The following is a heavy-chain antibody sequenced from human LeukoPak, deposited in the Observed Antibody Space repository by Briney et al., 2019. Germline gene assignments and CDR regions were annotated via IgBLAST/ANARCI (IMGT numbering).Heavy chain of an antibody. J-gene: IGHJ3*02. CDR1: GFTFSSYA. D-gene: IGHD2-15*01. CDR3: ARTSSSRYCSGGSCYLRHDAFDI. V-gene: IGHV3-53*01. Sequence: GGSLRLSCAASGFTFSSYAMSWVRQAPGKGLEWVSVIYSGGSTYYADPVKGRFTISRDNSKNTLYLQMNSLRAEDTAVYYCARTSSSRYCSGGSCYLRHDAFDIWGQGTMVTVSS. CDR2: IYSGGST.